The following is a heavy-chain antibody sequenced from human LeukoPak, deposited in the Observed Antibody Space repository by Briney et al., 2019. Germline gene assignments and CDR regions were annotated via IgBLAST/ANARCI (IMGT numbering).Heavy chain of an antibody. CDR1: GYTFISYG. V-gene: IGHV1-18*01. Sequence: ASVKVSCKASGYTFISYGISWVRQAPGQGLEWMGWISAYNGNTNYAQKLQGRVTMTTDTSTSTAYMELRSLRSDDTAVYYCAREDSSSWENWFDPWGQGTLVTVSS. J-gene: IGHJ5*02. D-gene: IGHD6-13*01. CDR3: AREDSSSWENWFDP. CDR2: ISAYNGNT.